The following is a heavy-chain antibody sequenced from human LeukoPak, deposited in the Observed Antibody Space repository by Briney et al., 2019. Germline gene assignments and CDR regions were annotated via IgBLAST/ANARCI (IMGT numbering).Heavy chain of an antibody. CDR2: IYYSGST. J-gene: IGHJ3*02. D-gene: IGHD2-2*01. CDR1: GGSISSGGHY. Sequence: SQTLSLTCTVSGGSISSGGHYWTWIRQHPGKGLEWIGYIYYSGSTYYNPSLKSRVTISVDTSKNQFSLKLSSVTAADAAVYYCARYCGSTSCFLGAFDMWGQGTVVIVSS. V-gene: IGHV4-31*03. CDR3: ARYCGSTSCFLGAFDM.